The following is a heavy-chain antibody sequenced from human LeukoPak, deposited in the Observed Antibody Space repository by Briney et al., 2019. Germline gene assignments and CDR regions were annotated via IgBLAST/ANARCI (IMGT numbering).Heavy chain of an antibody. D-gene: IGHD3-10*01. V-gene: IGHV4-34*01. J-gene: IGHJ4*02. CDR2: INHSGST. CDR3: ARGGTMVRGVIRREYYFDY. CDR1: GGSFSGYY. Sequence: PSETLSLTCAVYGGSFSGYYWSWIRQPPGKGLEWIGEINHSGSTNYNPSLKSRVTISVDTSKNQLSLKLSSVTAADTAVYYCARGGTMVRGVIRREYYFDYWGQGTLVTVSS.